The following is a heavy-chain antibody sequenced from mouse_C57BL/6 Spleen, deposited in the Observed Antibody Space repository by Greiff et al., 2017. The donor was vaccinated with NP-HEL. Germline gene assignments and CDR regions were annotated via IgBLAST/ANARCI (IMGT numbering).Heavy chain of an antibody. CDR1: GFTFSDYY. V-gene: IGHV5-16*01. CDR2: INYDGSST. CDR3: ARDRSYFDV. J-gene: IGHJ1*03. Sequence: EVKLVESEGGLVQPGRSMKLSCTASGFTFSDYYMAWVRQVPEKGLEWVANINYDGSSTYYLDSLKSRFIISRDNAKNILYLQMSSLKSEDTATYYCARDRSYFDVWGTGTTVTVSS.